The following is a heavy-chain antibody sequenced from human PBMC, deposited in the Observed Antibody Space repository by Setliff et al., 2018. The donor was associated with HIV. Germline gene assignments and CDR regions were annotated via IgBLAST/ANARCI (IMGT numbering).Heavy chain of an antibody. D-gene: IGHD3-10*01. Sequence: PSETLSLTCTVSGGSISSYYWSWIRQPPGKGLEWIGYISYSGSTYYNPSLKSRVTISVDTSKNQFSLNLSSVTAADTAVYYCARTLGSGTFRYYFDYWGQGTLVTVSS. J-gene: IGHJ4*02. CDR1: GGSISSYY. CDR2: ISYSGST. CDR3: ARTLGSGTFRYYFDY. V-gene: IGHV4-59*08.